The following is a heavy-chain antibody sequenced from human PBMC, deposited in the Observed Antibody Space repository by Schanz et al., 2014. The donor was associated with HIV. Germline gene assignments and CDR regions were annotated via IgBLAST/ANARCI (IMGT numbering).Heavy chain of an antibody. J-gene: IGHJ4*02. CDR1: GYTFTSYG. V-gene: IGHV1-18*01. CDR2: LSTYNGST. D-gene: IGHD2-15*01. CDR3: ARVNKDIGGYYFDY. Sequence: QVQLVLSGAEVKRPGASVKVSCKASGYTFTSYGITWVRQAPGQGLEWMGWLSTYNGSTIYAKKFKGRVTMTTDTATSTAYMELRSLRSDETAVYYCARVNKDIGGYYFDYWGQGTLVTVSS.